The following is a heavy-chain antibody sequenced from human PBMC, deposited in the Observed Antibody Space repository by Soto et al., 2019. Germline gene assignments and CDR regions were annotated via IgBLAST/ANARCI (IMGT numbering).Heavy chain of an antibody. D-gene: IGHD1-26*01. CDR3: ARLGVDGSPIEY. J-gene: IGHJ4*02. Sequence: SVKVSCKASGYPFISYGITWVRQAPGQGLEWMGWTSAFYGNSTYSEKFQGRVSMTIDTSTRTAYMELTRLKSDDQAVYYCARLGVDGSPIEYWGQVTLVTESS. CDR1: GYPFISYG. CDR2: TSAFYGNS. V-gene: IGHV1-18*04.